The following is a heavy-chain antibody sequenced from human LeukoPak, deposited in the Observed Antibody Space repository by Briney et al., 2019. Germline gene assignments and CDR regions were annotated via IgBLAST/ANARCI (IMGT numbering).Heavy chain of an antibody. Sequence: SETLSLTCTVSGGSISSSSYYWGWIRQPPGKGLEWIGSIYHSGSTYYNPSLKSRVTISVDTSKNQFSLKLSSVTAADTAVYYCARGYCSGGSCSRNYFDYWGQGTLVTVSS. CDR3: ARGYCSGGSCSRNYFDY. V-gene: IGHV4-39*07. D-gene: IGHD2-15*01. CDR1: GGSISSSSYY. CDR2: IYHSGST. J-gene: IGHJ4*02.